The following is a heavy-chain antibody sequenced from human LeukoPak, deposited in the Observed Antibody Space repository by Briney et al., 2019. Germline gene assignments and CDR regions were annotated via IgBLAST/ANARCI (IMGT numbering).Heavy chain of an antibody. J-gene: IGHJ4*02. V-gene: IGHV4-59*12. CDR2: IYYSGST. CDR1: GGSISSYY. CDR3: SRENGGFSPFGY. D-gene: IGHD3-16*01. Sequence: SETLSLTCTVSGGSISSYYWSWIRQPPGKGLEWIGYIYYSGSTNYNPSLRSRVIMALDTSKNHLSLHLTSVTAADTAVYYCSRENGGFSPFGYWRQG.